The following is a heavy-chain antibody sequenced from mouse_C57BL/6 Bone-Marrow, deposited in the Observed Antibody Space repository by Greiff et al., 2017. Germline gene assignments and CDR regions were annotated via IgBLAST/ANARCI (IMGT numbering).Heavy chain of an antibody. V-gene: IGHV1-81*01. CDR1: GYTFTSYG. D-gene: IGHD2-1*01. J-gene: IGHJ4*01. CDR3: ARESGNYGAAMDY. CDR2: IHPRSGNT. Sequence: VQLQQSGAELARPGASVKLSCKASGYTFTSYGISWVKQRTGQGLEWIGEIHPRSGNTYYNEKFKGKATLTADKSSSTAYMELRSLTSEDSAVYFCARESGNYGAAMDYWGQGTSVTVSS.